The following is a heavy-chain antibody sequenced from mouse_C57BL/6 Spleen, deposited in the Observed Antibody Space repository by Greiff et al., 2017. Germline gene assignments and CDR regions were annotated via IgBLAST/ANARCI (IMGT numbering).Heavy chain of an antibody. J-gene: IGHJ2*01. CDR3: ARMGDYDAGVYFDY. D-gene: IGHD2-4*01. Sequence: QVQLHQSGPGILQPSQTLSLTCSFSGFSLSTFGMGVGWIRQPSGKGLEWLAHIWWEDDKYYNPALKSRLTISKDTSKNQVFLKIANVDTADTATYYCARMGDYDAGVYFDYWGQGTTLTVSS. CDR2: IWWEDDK. V-gene: IGHV8-8*01. CDR1: GFSLSTFGMG.